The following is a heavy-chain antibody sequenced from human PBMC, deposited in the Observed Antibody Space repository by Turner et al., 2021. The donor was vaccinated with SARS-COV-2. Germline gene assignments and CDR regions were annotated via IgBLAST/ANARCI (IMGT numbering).Heavy chain of an antibody. V-gene: IGHV3-23*01. Sequence: EVPLLESEVRLVQPGGSLRLSCSASGFPFSNYGMCWVRQAQGKGLEWVSAILDSGGSTYADSVKGRFTSYRDNSKNTLYLQMTSRRAEDTAKYYCVKDLTTVGNHWYFDLWGRGSLVIVSS. CDR3: VKDLTTVGNHWYFDL. CDR2: ILDSGGST. D-gene: IGHD4-17*01. CDR1: GFPFSNYG. J-gene: IGHJ2*01.